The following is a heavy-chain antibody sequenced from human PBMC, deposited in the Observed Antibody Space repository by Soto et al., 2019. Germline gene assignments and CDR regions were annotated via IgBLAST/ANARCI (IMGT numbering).Heavy chain of an antibody. CDR3: ARDLVTLAAMDV. CDR2: IWADGTNK. Sequence: QVQLVESGGDVVQPGRSLRLSCEVSGFTFGGFGIHWVRQAPGKGLEWVTVIWADGTNKYYADSVKGRFTVSRDNSKNTLYLQMNSLRVEDTAVYYCARDLVTLAAMDVWGPGTTVLVSS. V-gene: IGHV3-33*01. D-gene: IGHD3-16*01. J-gene: IGHJ6*02. CDR1: GFTFGGFG.